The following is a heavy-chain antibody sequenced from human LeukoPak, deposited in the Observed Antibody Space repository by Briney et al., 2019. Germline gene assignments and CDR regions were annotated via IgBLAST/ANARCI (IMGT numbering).Heavy chain of an antibody. CDR3: ARDVHCDSSGYYNNFDY. V-gene: IGHV1-2*02. CDR1: GYSFTNYA. Sequence: ASVTVSCMASGYSFTNYALHWVRQVPGQGLEWMGWITPRGATNYPQKFQGRVAMTRDTSISTAYMELSRLRSDDTAVYYCARDVHCDSSGYYNNFDYWGQGTLVTVSS. D-gene: IGHD3-22*01. J-gene: IGHJ4*02. CDR2: ITPRGAT.